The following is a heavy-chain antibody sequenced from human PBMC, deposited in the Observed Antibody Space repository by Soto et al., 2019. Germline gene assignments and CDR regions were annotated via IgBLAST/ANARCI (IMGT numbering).Heavy chain of an antibody. J-gene: IGHJ4*02. V-gene: IGHV1-3*01. CDR3: XXXXXXXXVSY. Sequence: QVQLVQSGAEVKKPGASVQVSCKASGYTFTSYAXXXXXXXXXXRLEWMGWINAGNGNTKYSQKFQGRVTITRDTXXXXXXXXXXXXXXXXXXXXXXXXXXXXXXVSYWGQGTLVTVSS. CDR1: GYTFTSYA. CDR2: INAGNGNT.